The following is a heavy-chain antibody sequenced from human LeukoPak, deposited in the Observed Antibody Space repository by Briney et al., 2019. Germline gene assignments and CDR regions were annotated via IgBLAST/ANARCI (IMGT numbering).Heavy chain of an antibody. CDR2: IYYSGST. J-gene: IGHJ6*02. Sequence: SETLSLTCTVSGGSISSYYWSWIRQPPGKGVEWIGYIYYSGSTNYNPSLKSRVTISVDTSKNQFSLKLSSVTAADTAVYYCARQLGYYYGMDVWGQGTTVTVSS. D-gene: IGHD6-13*01. V-gene: IGHV4-59*08. CDR3: ARQLGYYYGMDV. CDR1: GGSISSYY.